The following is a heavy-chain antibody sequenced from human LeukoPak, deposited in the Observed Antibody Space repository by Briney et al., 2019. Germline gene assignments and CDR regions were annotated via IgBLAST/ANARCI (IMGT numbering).Heavy chain of an antibody. CDR3: ARRRGYSYGFGFDY. CDR1: DGSSSSTSSY. V-gene: IGHV4-39*01. J-gene: IGHJ4*02. D-gene: IGHD5-18*01. CDR2: LYYGGST. Sequence: SETLSLTCIVSDGSSSSTSSYWGWIRQPPGKGLEWIASLYYGGSTYYNPSLQSRVTISLDTPKNQFSLKLSSVTAADTAVYYCARRRGYSYGFGFDYWGQGTLVTVSS.